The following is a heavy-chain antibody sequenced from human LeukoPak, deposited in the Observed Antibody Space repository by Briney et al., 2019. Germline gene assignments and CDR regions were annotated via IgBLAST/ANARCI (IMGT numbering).Heavy chain of an antibody. CDR2: ISKDGSNK. CDR1: GFTFSSYG. D-gene: IGHD1-14*01. Sequence: GRSLRLSCAASGFTFSSYGMHWVRQAPGKGLEWVAVISKDGSNKDYADSVKGRFIISRDNSKNTLYLQMNSLRAEDTAVYYCARDRSGIYDAFDIWGQGTMVTVSS. V-gene: IGHV3-30*03. CDR3: ARDRSGIYDAFDI. J-gene: IGHJ3*02.